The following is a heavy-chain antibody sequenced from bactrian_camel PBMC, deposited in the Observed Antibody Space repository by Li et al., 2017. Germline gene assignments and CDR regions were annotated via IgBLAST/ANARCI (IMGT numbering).Heavy chain of an antibody. V-gene: IGHV3S9*01. J-gene: IGHJ7*01. CDR1: PYTQTRDC. Sequence: VQLVESGGGLVQPGGSLRLSCAASPYTQTRDCMGWFRQLPGKEREAVAGVDVDGTINYADSVKGRFTISQDSNAKNTVYLQMNRLKSEDTALYYCATVTPLYSGGYYYTGSLPFRYYGMDYWGKGTQVTVS. CDR2: VDVDGTI. D-gene: IGHD2*01.